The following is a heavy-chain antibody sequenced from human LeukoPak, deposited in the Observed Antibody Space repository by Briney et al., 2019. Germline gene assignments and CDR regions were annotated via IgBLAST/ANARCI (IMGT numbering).Heavy chain of an antibody. CDR2: INTDGRTT. CDR3: ARGGLEPVDY. V-gene: IGHV3-74*01. Sequence: GGSLRHSCAVSGFTFSNYWMHWVRQAPGMGLVWVSRINTDGRTTSYADSVKGRFTISRDNAKNILYLEVNSLRTDDTAVYYCARGGLEPVDYWGQGTLVTVSS. J-gene: IGHJ4*02. D-gene: IGHD5-24*01. CDR1: GFTFSNYW.